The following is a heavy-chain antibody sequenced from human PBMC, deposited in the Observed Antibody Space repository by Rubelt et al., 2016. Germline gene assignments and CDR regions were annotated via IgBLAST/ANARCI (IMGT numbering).Heavy chain of an antibody. CDR3: ARHGDLQWGGWFDP. CDR2: IYYSGST. Sequence: QVQLQESGPGLVKPSETLSLTCTVSGGSISSSSYYWGWIRQPPGKGLEWIGSIYYSGSTYYNPSLKSRVTISVDTSKNQFSLKLSSVTAADTAVYYCARHGDLQWGGWFDPWGQGTLVTVSS. D-gene: IGHD2-21*02. J-gene: IGHJ5*02. CDR1: GGSISSSSYY. V-gene: IGHV4-39*01.